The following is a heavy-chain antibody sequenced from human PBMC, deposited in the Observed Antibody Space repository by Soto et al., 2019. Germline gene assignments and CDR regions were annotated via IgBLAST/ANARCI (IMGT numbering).Heavy chain of an antibody. V-gene: IGHV4-30-2*01. J-gene: IGHJ4*02. CDR3: ARSGEYSSGGYFDY. Sequence: TLSLTCAVSGGSISSGGFSGSWIRQPPGKDLEWIGYIYHRGSTYYKPSLKSRVNISEDRSKNQFSLKLSFVTAADTAVYYCARSGEYSSGGYFDYWGQGMLVTVSS. CDR2: IYHRGST. D-gene: IGHD3-10*01. CDR1: GGSISSGGFS.